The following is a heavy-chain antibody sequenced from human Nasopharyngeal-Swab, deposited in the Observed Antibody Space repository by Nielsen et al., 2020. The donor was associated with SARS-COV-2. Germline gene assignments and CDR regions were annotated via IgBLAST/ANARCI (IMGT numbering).Heavy chain of an antibody. J-gene: IGHJ4*02. CDR1: RFTFISYS. CDR2: ISSSSSTI. V-gene: IGHV3-48*02. Sequence: GESLKISCVASRFTFISYSMNWVRRAPGKGLEWVSYISSSSSTIYYAESVKGRFTISRDNAKNSLYLQMNSLRDEDTAVYYCARGYDFWSGYYPGYFDYWGQGTLVTVSS. CDR3: ARGYDFWSGYYPGYFDY. D-gene: IGHD3-3*01.